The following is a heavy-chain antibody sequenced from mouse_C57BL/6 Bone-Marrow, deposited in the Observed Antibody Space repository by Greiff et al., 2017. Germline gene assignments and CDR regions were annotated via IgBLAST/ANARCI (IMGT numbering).Heavy chain of an antibody. Sequence: EVQVVESGAELVKPGASVKLSCTASGFNIKDYYMHWVKQRTEQGLEWIGRIDPEDGETKYAPKFQGKATITADTSSNTAYLQLSSLTSEDTAVYYCARFDYGNYGLYYFDYWGQGTTLTVSS. D-gene: IGHD2-1*01. J-gene: IGHJ2*01. CDR2: IDPEDGET. CDR1: GFNIKDYY. V-gene: IGHV14-2*01. CDR3: ARFDYGNYGLYYFDY.